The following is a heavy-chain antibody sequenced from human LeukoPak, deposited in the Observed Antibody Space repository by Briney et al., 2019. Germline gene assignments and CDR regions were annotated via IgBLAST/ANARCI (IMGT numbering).Heavy chain of an antibody. CDR3: ARGLYTIFGVVISPRMDV. J-gene: IGHJ6*04. CDR2: INHSGST. V-gene: IGHV4-34*01. CDR1: GGSFSGYY. D-gene: IGHD3-3*01. Sequence: SETLSLTCAVYGGSFSGYYWSWIRQPPGKGLEWIGEINHSGSTNYNLSLKSRVTISVDTSKNQFSLKLSSVTAADTAVYYCARGLYTIFGVVISPRMDVWGKGTTVTVSS.